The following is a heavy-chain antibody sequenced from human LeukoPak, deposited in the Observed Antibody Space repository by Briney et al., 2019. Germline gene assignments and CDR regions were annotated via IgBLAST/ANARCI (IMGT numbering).Heavy chain of an antibody. CDR2: IYSGGST. D-gene: IGHD6-13*01. CDR3: AKEPFPRQYTSSWYYFDY. CDR1: GFTVSSNY. J-gene: IGHJ4*02. V-gene: IGHV3-53*05. Sequence: PGGSLRLSCAASGFTVSSNYKSWVRQAPGKGLEWVSLIYSGGSTYYADSVKGRFTISRDNSKSTLYLQMNSLSAEDTAVYYCAKEPFPRQYTSSWYYFDYWGQGTLVTVSS.